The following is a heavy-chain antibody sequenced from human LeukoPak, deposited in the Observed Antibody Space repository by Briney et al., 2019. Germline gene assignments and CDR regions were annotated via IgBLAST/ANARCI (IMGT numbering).Heavy chain of an antibody. CDR3: ARDLGSSTPRGY. Sequence: GGSLRLSCAASGFTFNNYNMNWVRQAPGKGLEWVSSISSSSSYIYYVDSVKGRFTISRDNAKNSLYLQMHSLRAEDTAVYYCARDLGSSTPRGYWGQGTLVTVSS. J-gene: IGHJ4*02. D-gene: IGHD6-13*01. CDR1: GFTFNNYN. CDR2: ISSSSSYI. V-gene: IGHV3-21*01.